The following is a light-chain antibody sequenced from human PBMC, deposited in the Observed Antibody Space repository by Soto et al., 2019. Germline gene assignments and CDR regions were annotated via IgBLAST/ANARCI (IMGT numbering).Light chain of an antibody. CDR2: EVT. CDR3: NSLRVNHLYV. CDR1: SSDVGRYNT. J-gene: IGLJ1*01. Sequence: QSVLTQPASVSGSPGQTITISCTGTSSDVGRYNTVSWYQHHPGKALKLIIYEVTHRPAGISDRFSASKSGNTASLTISGLQAEDEADYYCNSLRVNHLYVFGSGTKVTVL. V-gene: IGLV2-14*01.